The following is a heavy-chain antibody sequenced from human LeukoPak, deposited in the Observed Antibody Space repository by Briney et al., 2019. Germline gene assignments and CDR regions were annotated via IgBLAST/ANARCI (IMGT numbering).Heavy chain of an antibody. V-gene: IGHV3-9*01. J-gene: IGHJ4*02. CDR3: AKGGLEWHHLDY. Sequence: GGSLRLSCAASGFTFDDYAMHLVRQAPGKGLEWVSGISWNSGSIGYADSVKGRFTISRDNAKNSLYLQMNSLRAEDTALYYCAKGGLEWHHLDYWGQGTLVTVSS. CDR2: ISWNSGSI. CDR1: GFTFDDYA. D-gene: IGHD3-3*01.